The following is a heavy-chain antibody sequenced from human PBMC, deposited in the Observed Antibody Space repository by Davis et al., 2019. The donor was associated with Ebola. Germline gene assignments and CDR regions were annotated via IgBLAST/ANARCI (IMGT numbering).Heavy chain of an antibody. D-gene: IGHD1-26*01. J-gene: IGHJ6*02. V-gene: IGHV4-59*08. CDR2: IYYSGST. CDR1: GGSISSYY. Sequence: SETLSLTCTVSGGSISSYYWSWIRQPPGKGLKWIGYIYYSGSTNYNPSLKSRVTISVDTSKNQFSLKLSSVTAADTAVYYCARRGGSYYNYYYYGMDVWGQGTTVTVSS. CDR3: ARRGGSYYNYYYYGMDV.